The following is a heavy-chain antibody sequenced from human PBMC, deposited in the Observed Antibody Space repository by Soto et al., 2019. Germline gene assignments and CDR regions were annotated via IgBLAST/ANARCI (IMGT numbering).Heavy chain of an antibody. D-gene: IGHD6-13*01. J-gene: IGHJ4*02. CDR2: ISAYNCNT. V-gene: IGHV1-18*01. CDR3: ARGGRIAAAYFDY. CDR1: GYTXTSYG. Sequence: SXKVSCKASGYTXTSYGIGLVRQAPGKGLEWIGWISAYNCNTNYAQKLQGRVTITTDTSMRTAYMELRLLRSDDTDVYYCARGGRIAAAYFDYWGQGTLGTVSS.